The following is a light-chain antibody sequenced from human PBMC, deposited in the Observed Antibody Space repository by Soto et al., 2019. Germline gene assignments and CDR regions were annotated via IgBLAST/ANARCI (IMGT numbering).Light chain of an antibody. CDR3: LQDYNFPWT. V-gene: IGKV1-6*01. J-gene: IGKJ1*01. Sequence: IQMTQSPSSLSGSVGDRFTITCLAIQTISSWLAWYQQKPGKAPKLLIYAASTLQTGVPSRFRGSGSGTDFTLTISSLQPEDFETYYCLQDYNFPWTFGQGTKVDIK. CDR2: AAS. CDR1: QTISSW.